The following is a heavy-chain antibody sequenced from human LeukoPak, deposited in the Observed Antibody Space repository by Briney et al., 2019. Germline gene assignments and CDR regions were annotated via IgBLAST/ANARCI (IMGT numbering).Heavy chain of an antibody. CDR1: GFTFSSYA. CDR2: ISCSGGST. J-gene: IGHJ4*02. Sequence: GGSLRLSCAASGFTFSSYAMSWVRQAPGKGLEWVSTISCSGGSTYYADSVKGRFTISRDNSKNTLYLKMNSLRAEDTAVYYCAKAYYDSTGYYGYWGQGTLVTVSA. CDR3: AKAYYDSTGYYGY. D-gene: IGHD3-22*01. V-gene: IGHV3-23*01.